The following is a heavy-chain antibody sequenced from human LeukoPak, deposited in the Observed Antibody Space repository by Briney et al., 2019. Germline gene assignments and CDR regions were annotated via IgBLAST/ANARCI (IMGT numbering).Heavy chain of an antibody. V-gene: IGHV3-53*01. D-gene: IGHD1-1*01. J-gene: IGHJ4*02. Sequence: PGGSLRLSCAASGFNVSTNYLTWVRQAPGRGLEWVSIIYGGGNTYYAGSVKGRFIISRDSSKNTLYLQMSSLRAEDTAVYYCARDDNWNDGRGLDDWGQGTLVTVSS. CDR2: IYGGGNT. CDR3: ARDDNWNDGRGLDD. CDR1: GFNVSTNY.